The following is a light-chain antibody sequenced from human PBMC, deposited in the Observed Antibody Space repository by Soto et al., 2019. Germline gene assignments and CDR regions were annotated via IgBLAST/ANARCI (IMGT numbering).Light chain of an antibody. CDR1: QSVSSSY. CDR3: QQYGSSPNWT. V-gene: IGKV3-20*01. CDR2: GAS. Sequence: EIGLTQSPGTLSLSPGERATLSCRASQSVSSSYLAWYQQKPGQAPRLLIYGASSRATGIPDRFSGSGSGTDFTLTISRLEPEDFAVYYCQQYGSSPNWTFGQGTKVEIK. J-gene: IGKJ1*01.